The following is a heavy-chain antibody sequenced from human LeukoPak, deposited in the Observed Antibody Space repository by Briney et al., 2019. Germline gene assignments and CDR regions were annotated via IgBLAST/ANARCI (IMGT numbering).Heavy chain of an antibody. CDR1: GSTFSSYA. D-gene: IGHD5-12*01. CDR3: LSGYDSYYYGMDV. V-gene: IGHV3-23*01. CDR2: ISGSGGST. Sequence: PGGPLRLSCAASGSTFSSYAMSWVRQAPGKGLEWVSAISGSGGSTYYADSVKGRFTISRDNSKNTLYLQMNSLRAEDTAVYYCLSGYDSYYYGMDVWGQGTTVTVSS. J-gene: IGHJ6*02.